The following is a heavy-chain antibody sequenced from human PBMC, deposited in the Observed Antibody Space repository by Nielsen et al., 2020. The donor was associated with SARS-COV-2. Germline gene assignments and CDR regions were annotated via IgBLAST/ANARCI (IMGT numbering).Heavy chain of an antibody. CDR3: ANSFHDYGDWFDS. D-gene: IGHD4-17*01. V-gene: IGHV1-18*01. Sequence: ASVKVSCKASGYTFNRFDISWVRQAPGQGLEWMGLISVLKGETNYAQKFRDRVSMTTDTSTNTAYMELGSLRSDDTAMCYCANSFHDYGDWFDSWGQGTLVTVSS. CDR2: ISVLKGET. J-gene: IGHJ5*01. CDR1: GYTFNRFD.